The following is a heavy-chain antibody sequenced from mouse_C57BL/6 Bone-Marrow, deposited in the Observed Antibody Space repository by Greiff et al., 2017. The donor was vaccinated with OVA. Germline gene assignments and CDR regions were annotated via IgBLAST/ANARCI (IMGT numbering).Heavy chain of an antibody. CDR3: ARDRGTYYSNYAWFAY. Sequence: VQLQQPGAELVKPGASVKMSCKASGYTFTSYWITWVKQRPGQGLEWIGDIYPGSGSTNYNEKFKSKATLTVDTSSSTAYMQLSSLTSEDSAVYYCARDRGTYYSNYAWFAYWGQGTLVTVSA. J-gene: IGHJ3*01. CDR1: GYTFTSYW. CDR2: IYPGSGST. V-gene: IGHV1-55*01. D-gene: IGHD2-5*01.